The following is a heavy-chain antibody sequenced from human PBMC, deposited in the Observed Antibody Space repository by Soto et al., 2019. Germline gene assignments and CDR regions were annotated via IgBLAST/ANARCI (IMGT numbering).Heavy chain of an antibody. CDR3: ARDKITGLFDY. J-gene: IGHJ4*02. Sequence: QVQLQQWGAGLLKPSETLSLTCAVYGGSFSGYYWTWIRQPPGTGLEWIGEINHSGNTNYNPSLKSRVTISVDTSKNQFSLKLTSETAADTAVYYCARDKITGLFDYWGQGTLVTVSS. CDR1: GGSFSGYY. D-gene: IGHD2-8*02. V-gene: IGHV4-34*01. CDR2: INHSGNT.